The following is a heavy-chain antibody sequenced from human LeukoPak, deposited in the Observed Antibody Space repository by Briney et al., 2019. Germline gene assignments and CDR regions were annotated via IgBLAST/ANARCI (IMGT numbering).Heavy chain of an antibody. J-gene: IGHJ4*02. CDR3: AKEYSSGWYYFDN. Sequence: GRSLRLSCAASGFTFSRNGMHWVRQAPGKGLEWVAVISCDGSKEYYADSVKGRFTISRDNSRNTLYVQMNSLRAEDAAVYYCAKEYSSGWYYFDNWGQGTLVTVSS. CDR1: GFTFSRNG. D-gene: IGHD6-19*01. V-gene: IGHV3-30*18. CDR2: ISCDGSKE.